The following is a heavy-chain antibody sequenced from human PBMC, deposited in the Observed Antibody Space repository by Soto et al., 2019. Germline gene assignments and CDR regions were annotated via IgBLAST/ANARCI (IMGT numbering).Heavy chain of an antibody. V-gene: IGHV4-59*01. Sequence: LSLTCTVSGGSISSYYWSWIRQPPGKGLEWIGYIYYSGSINYNPSLKSRVTISVDTSKNQFSLKLSSVTAADTAVYYCARGQQQLVWGQGTLVTVSS. J-gene: IGHJ4*02. CDR2: IYYSGSI. CDR3: ARGQQQLV. D-gene: IGHD6-13*01. CDR1: GGSISSYY.